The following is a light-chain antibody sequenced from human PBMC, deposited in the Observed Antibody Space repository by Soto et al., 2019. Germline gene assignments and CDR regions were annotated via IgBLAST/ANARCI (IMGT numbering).Light chain of an antibody. CDR3: SSYTSSSTLV. Sequence: QAVVTQPASVSGSPGQSITISCTGTSSDVGGYNDVSWYQQHPGKAPKLMIYDVSNRPSGISNRFSGSKSGNTASLTISGLQAEDEADYYCSSYTSSSTLVFGTGTKVTVL. J-gene: IGLJ1*01. V-gene: IGLV2-14*01. CDR2: DVS. CDR1: SSDVGGYND.